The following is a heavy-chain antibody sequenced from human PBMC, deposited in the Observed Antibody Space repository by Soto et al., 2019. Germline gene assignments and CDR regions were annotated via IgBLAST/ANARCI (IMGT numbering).Heavy chain of an antibody. CDR1: GYTFTSYG. J-gene: IGHJ6*02. V-gene: IGHV1-18*01. CDR3: ARDLPTMDV. CDR2: IRAYHGNT. Sequence: QVQLVQSGAEVKKPGASVKVSCKASGYTFTSYGISWVRHAPGQGLEWMGWIRAYHGNTNYAQKLQGRATMTTDTTTSTAYMELTSLRSDDPAVYYGARDLPTMDVWGQGTTVTVSS.